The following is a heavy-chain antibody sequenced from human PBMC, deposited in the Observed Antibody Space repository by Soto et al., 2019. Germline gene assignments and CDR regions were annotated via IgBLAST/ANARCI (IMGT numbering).Heavy chain of an antibody. V-gene: IGHV3-73*01. CDR3: TRLTTVTTMDY. D-gene: IGHD4-17*01. J-gene: IGHJ4*02. CDR1: GVTFSGSA. Sequence: HPGGSLRLCCAASGVTFSGSAMDWVRQASGKGLEWVGRIRSKANSYATAYAASVKGRFTISRDDSKNTAYLQMNSLKTEDTAVYYCTRLTTVTTMDYWGQGTLVTVSS. CDR2: IRSKANSYAT.